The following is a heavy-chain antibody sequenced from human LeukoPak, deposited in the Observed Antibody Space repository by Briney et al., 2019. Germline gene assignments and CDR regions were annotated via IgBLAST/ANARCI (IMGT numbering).Heavy chain of an antibody. CDR1: GGSISGWY. D-gene: IGHD2-2*01. J-gene: IGHJ6*03. V-gene: IGHV4-4*07. Sequence: PSETLSLTCTVSGGSISGWYWSWIRQPAGKGLEWIGRIYTSGSTNYNPSLKSRVTISVDTSKNQFSLKLSSVTAADTAVYYCAREIIVVAPAAESYYMDVWGKGTTVTVSS. CDR3: AREIIVVAPAAESYYMDV. CDR2: IYTSGST.